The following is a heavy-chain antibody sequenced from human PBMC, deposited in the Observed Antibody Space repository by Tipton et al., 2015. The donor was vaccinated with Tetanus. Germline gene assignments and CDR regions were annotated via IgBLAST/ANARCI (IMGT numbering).Heavy chain of an antibody. CDR1: GGSISSGGYY. CDR3: ARDQARGARGWNYFDY. J-gene: IGHJ4*02. CDR2: IYYSGST. Sequence: TLSLTCTVSGGSISSGGYYWSWIRQHPGKGLEWIGDIYYSGSTYYNPSLKSRVSISVDTSKNQFSLKLNSVTAADTDVYYCARDQARGARGWNYFDYWGQGTLVTVSS. D-gene: IGHD1-26*01. V-gene: IGHV4-31*03.